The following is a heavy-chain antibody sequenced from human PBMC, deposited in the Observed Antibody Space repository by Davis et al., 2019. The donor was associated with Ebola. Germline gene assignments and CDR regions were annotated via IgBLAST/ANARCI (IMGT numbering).Heavy chain of an antibody. V-gene: IGHV4-30-4*07. CDR3: ARRHGACWFDP. CDR2: IYYSGST. Sequence: MPSETLSLTCAVSGGSISSGGYSWSWLRQPPGKGLEWIGYIYYSGSTYYNPSPKSRVTISVDTSKNQFSLKLSSVTAADTAVYYCARRHGACWFDPWGQGTLVTVSS. CDR1: GGSISSGGYS. D-gene: IGHD3-10*01. J-gene: IGHJ5*02.